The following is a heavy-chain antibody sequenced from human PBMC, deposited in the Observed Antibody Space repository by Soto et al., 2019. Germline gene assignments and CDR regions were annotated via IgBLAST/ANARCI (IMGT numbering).Heavy chain of an antibody. CDR3: TPDPDSRNPYGMDV. D-gene: IGHD3-22*01. V-gene: IGHV3-73*01. Sequence: PGGALGLSCAASGFTFSGSAMHWVRQASGKGLEWVGRIRSKANSYATAYAASVKGRFTISRDDSKNTAYLQMNSLKTEDTAVYYCTPDPDSRNPYGMDVWGQGTTVPVSS. CDR1: GFTFSGSA. J-gene: IGHJ6*02. CDR2: IRSKANSYAT.